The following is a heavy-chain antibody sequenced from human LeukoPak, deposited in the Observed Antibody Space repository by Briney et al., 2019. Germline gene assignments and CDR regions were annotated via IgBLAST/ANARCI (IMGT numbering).Heavy chain of an antibody. CDR2: IYYTGNT. Sequence: PSETLSLTCTVSGGSISNSYWGWIRQPPGKGLEWIGSIYYTGNTYYNASLKSRVTISIDTSKNLISLRLTSVTATDTAMYYCARQTGSGLFTLPGGQGTLVTVSS. V-gene: IGHV4-39*01. CDR3: ARQTGSGLFTLP. J-gene: IGHJ4*02. CDR1: GGSISNSY. D-gene: IGHD3/OR15-3a*01.